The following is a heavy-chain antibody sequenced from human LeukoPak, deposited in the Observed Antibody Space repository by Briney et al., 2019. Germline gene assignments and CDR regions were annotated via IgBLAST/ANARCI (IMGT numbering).Heavy chain of an antibody. CDR1: GGSISSSSYY. CDR3: ASTTVLKMGRFDY. CDR2: IYYSGST. J-gene: IGHJ4*02. D-gene: IGHD4-23*01. V-gene: IGHV4-39*07. Sequence: SETLSLTCTASGGSISSSSYYWGWIRQPPGKGLEWIGSIYYSGSTYYNPSLKSRVTISVDTSKNQFSLKLSSVTAADMAVYYCASTTVLKMGRFDYWGQGTLVTVSS.